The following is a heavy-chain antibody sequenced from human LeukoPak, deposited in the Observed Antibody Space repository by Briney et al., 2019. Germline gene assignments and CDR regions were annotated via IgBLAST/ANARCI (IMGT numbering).Heavy chain of an antibody. CDR3: ARFKWELPNNYYYYGMDV. CDR1: GYTFTSYA. Sequence: ASVKVSCKASGYTFTSYAMHWVRQAPGQRLEWMGWINAGNGNTKYSQKFQGRVTITRDTSASTAYMELSSLRSEDTAVYYSARFKWELPNNYYYYGMDVWGQGTTVTVSS. CDR2: INAGNGNT. V-gene: IGHV1-3*01. D-gene: IGHD1-26*01. J-gene: IGHJ6*02.